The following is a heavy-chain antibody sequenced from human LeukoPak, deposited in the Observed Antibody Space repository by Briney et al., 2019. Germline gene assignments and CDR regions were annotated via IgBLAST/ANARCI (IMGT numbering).Heavy chain of an antibody. CDR2: ISYDGSSK. J-gene: IGHJ3*02. CDR3: ARNQLGFDI. Sequence: PGRSLRLSCAASGFTFSTYAMHWVRQAPGKGLEWVAVISYDGSSKYYADSVKGRFTISRDNSENTLYLQMNSLRAEDTAVYYCARNQLGFDIWGQGTMVTVSS. CDR1: GFTFSTYA. V-gene: IGHV3-30*04. D-gene: IGHD1-1*01.